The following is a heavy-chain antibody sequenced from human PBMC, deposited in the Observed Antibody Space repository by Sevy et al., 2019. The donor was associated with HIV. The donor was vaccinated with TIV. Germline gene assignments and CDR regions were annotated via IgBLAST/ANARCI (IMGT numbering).Heavy chain of an antibody. J-gene: IGHJ3*01. CDR1: GYSFPSHD. D-gene: IGHD1-26*01. V-gene: IGHV1-8*02. CDR3: ARTGGTFDV. Sequence: ASVKVSCKASGYSFPSHDINWVRQASGQGLEWMGWMKPNSGNTGYAKKFKGRVTLTRNTSISTAYMEVSSLSSEDTAVYYCARTGGTFDVWGQGTMVTVSS. CDR2: MKPNSGNT.